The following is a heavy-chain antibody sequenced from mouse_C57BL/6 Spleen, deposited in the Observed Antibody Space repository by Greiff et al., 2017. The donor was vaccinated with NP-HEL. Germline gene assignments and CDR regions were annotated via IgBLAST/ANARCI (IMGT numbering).Heavy chain of an antibody. CDR3: ARPPLYYGSSYGGYFDY. Sequence: EVKLQESGGDLVKPGGSLKLSCAASGFTFSSYGMSWVRQTPDKRLEWVATISSGGSYTYYLDSVKGRFTISRDNAKNTLYLQMSSLKSEDTAMYYCARPPLYYGSSYGGYFDYWGQGTTLTVSS. J-gene: IGHJ2*01. CDR2: ISSGGSYT. D-gene: IGHD1-1*01. CDR1: GFTFSSYG. V-gene: IGHV5-6*01.